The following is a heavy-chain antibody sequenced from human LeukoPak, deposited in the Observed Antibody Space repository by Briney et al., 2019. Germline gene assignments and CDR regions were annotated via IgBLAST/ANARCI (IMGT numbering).Heavy chain of an antibody. D-gene: IGHD1-26*01. Sequence: GGSLRLSCAASGFTFDDYAMHWVRQAPGKGLEWVSGISWNSGSIGYADSVKGRFTISRDNAKNSLYLQMNSLRAEDTAVYYCAKGEFGGYSRVFFDHWGQGTLVTVSS. J-gene: IGHJ4*02. CDR3: AKGEFGGYSRVFFDH. CDR1: GFTFDDYA. CDR2: ISWNSGSI. V-gene: IGHV3-9*01.